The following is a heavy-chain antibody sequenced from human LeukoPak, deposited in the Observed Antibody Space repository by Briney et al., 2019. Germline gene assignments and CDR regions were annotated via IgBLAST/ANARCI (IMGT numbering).Heavy chain of an antibody. J-gene: IGHJ4*02. Sequence: PGESLRLSCTASGFTFSTYAMGWVRQAPGKGLEWVSTIGATTGNTYYADSVKGRFTISRDNSKHTMWMQMNSPRADDTAIYYCAIRVRYYFDYWGQGALVAVSS. V-gene: IGHV3-23*01. CDR3: AIRVRYYFDY. CDR2: IGATTGNT. D-gene: IGHD3-16*01. CDR1: GFTFSTYA.